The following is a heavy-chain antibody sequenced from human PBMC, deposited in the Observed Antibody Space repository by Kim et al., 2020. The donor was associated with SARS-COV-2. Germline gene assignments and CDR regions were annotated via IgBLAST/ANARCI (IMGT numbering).Heavy chain of an antibody. Sequence: GGSLRLSCAASGFTFSSYWMSWVRQAPGKGLEWVANIKQDGSEKYYVDSVKGRFTISRDNAKNSLYLQMNSLRAEDTAVYYCARGRVNARWDIVVVPAAINGWAPFDYWGQGTLVTVSS. V-gene: IGHV3-7*01. CDR1: GFTFSSYW. CDR3: ARGRVNARWDIVVVPAAINGWAPFDY. D-gene: IGHD2-2*01. CDR2: IKQDGSEK. J-gene: IGHJ4*02.